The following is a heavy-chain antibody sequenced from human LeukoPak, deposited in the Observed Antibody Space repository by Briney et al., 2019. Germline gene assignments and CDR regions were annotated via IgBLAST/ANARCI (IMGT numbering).Heavy chain of an antibody. CDR1: GFTFSSYA. Sequence: GGSLRLSCAPSGFTFSSYAMSWVRQAPGKGLEWVSVIYSGGSTYYADSVKGRFTISRDNSKNTLYLQMNSLRAEDTAVYYCARGTVTSNYYYGMDVWGQGTTVTVSS. V-gene: IGHV3-53*01. J-gene: IGHJ6*02. CDR3: ARGTVTSNYYYGMDV. CDR2: IYSGGST. D-gene: IGHD4-17*01.